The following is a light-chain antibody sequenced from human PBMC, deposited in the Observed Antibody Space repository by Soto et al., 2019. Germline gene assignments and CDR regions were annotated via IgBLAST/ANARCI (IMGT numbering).Light chain of an antibody. V-gene: IGLV2-14*01. Sequence: QSVLTQPASVSGSPGQAITISCTGTSSDVGGYNYVSWYQQHPGNAPKLMIYDVSNRPSGVSNRFSGSKSGNTASLTISGLQAEDEADYYCSSYTSPGVFGTGTKVTVL. CDR2: DVS. J-gene: IGLJ1*01. CDR3: SSYTSPGV. CDR1: SSDVGGYNY.